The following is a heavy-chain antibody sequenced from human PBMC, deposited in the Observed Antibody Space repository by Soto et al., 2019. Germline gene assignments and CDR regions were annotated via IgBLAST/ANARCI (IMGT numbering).Heavy chain of an antibody. CDR1: GFTFSSYW. J-gene: IGHJ4*02. CDR2: IKQDGSEK. CDR3: ARDMIQYYYGSGIALYFDY. D-gene: IGHD3-10*01. Sequence: GGSLRLSCAASGFTFSSYWMSWVRQAPGKGLEWVANIKQDGSEKYYVDSVKGRFTISRDNAKNSLYLQMNSLRAEDTAVYYCARDMIQYYYGSGIALYFDYWGQGTLVTVSS. V-gene: IGHV3-7*01.